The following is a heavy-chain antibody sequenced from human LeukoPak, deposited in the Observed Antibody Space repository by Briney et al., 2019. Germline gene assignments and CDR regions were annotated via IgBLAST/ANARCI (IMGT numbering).Heavy chain of an antibody. J-gene: IGHJ4*02. CDR1: GFTFSDYA. D-gene: IGHD3-22*01. V-gene: IGHV3-30-3*01. Sequence: GGSLRLSCATSGFTFSDYAMHWVRQAPGKGLQWVAIVSYDGSNKYYADSVKGRFTISRDNSKNTLYLEMNSLRAEDTAVYYCAKDRGSYYDSSDYYYFGYYFDYWGQGTLVTVSS. CDR3: AKDRGSYYDSSDYYYFGYYFDY. CDR2: VSYDGSNK.